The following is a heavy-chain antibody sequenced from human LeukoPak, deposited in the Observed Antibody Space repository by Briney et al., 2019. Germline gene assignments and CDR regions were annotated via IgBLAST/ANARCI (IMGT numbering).Heavy chain of an antibody. Sequence: GGSLRLSCAASGFTFNKYAMYWVRQAPGMGLEWVAVISSDGSDKYYADSVKCRFTISRDNSKNTLYLQMNSLRAEDTAVYFCARDSYDVLTGQTYYYYYMDVWGKGTTVTVSS. CDR1: GFTFNKYA. J-gene: IGHJ6*03. CDR2: ISSDGSDK. CDR3: ARDSYDVLTGQTYYYYYMDV. D-gene: IGHD3-9*01. V-gene: IGHV3-30*01.